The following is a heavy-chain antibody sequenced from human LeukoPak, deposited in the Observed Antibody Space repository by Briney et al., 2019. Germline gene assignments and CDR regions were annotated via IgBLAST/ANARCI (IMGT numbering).Heavy chain of an antibody. J-gene: IGHJ5*02. Sequence: SETLSLTCTVSGGSISSYYWSWIRQPAGKGREWIGRIYTSGSTNYNPSLKSRVTVSVDTSKNQFSLKLSSVTAADTAVYYCARDTLTMVRGVLRGFDPWGQGTLVTVSS. V-gene: IGHV4-4*07. D-gene: IGHD3-10*01. CDR1: GGSISSYY. CDR2: IYTSGST. CDR3: ARDTLTMVRGVLRGFDP.